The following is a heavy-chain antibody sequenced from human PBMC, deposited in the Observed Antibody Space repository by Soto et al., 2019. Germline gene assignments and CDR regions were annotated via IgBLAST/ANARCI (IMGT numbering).Heavy chain of an antibody. D-gene: IGHD2-2*01. CDR3: AKARCSTANCYVPEY. CDR2: ISGSAGSSGP. CDR1: GFTFSTYT. V-gene: IGHV3-23*01. Sequence: GGSLRLSCVASGFTFSTYTMSWVRQAPGKGLEWVSVISGSAGSSGPSYADSVQGRFSISRDNARNTLYLQMNSLRGEDTAMYYCAKARCSTANCYVPEYWGQGARVTVSS. J-gene: IGHJ4*02.